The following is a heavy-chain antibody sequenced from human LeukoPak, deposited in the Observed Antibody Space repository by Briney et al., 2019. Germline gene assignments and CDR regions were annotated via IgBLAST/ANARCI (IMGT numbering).Heavy chain of an antibody. CDR2: INAGNGDT. V-gene: IGHV1-3*01. CDR3: ARGGCGGECSFDY. J-gene: IGHJ4*02. CDR1: GYTFTSYA. Sequence: GASVKVSCKASGYTFTSYALHWVRQAPGQRLEWMGWINAGNGDTKYSQNFQGRVTITRDTSTRTVYMELSSLRSDDTAVYYCARGGCGGECSFDYWGQGTLVTVSS. D-gene: IGHD2-21*01.